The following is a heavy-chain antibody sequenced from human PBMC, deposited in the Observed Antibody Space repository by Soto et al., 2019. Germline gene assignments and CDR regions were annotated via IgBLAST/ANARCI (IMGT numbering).Heavy chain of an antibody. CDR1: GFTFSNYA. J-gene: IGHJ6*02. Sequence: GGSLRLSCAASGFTFSNYAVHWVRQAPGKGLEWVALISNDGSRQYYADSVKGRFTISRDNSKNTLYLQMNSLRVEDTATYYCAGALENPYFYYGLNVWGQGTTVTVSS. V-gene: IGHV3-30-3*01. D-gene: IGHD1-1*01. CDR2: ISNDGSRQ. CDR3: AGALENPYFYYGLNV.